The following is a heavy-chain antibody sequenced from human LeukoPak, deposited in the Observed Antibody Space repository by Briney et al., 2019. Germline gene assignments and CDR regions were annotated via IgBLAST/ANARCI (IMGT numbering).Heavy chain of an antibody. CDR1: GGSFSGYY. Sequence: SETLSLTCAVYGGSFSGYYWSWIRQPPGKGLEWIGEINHSGSTNYNPSLKSRVTISVDTSKNQFSLKLSSVTAADTAVYYCARGSSADYDFWSGYHDNWFDPWGQGTLVTVSS. CDR2: INHSGST. V-gene: IGHV4-34*01. J-gene: IGHJ5*02. CDR3: ARGSSADYDFWSGYHDNWFDP. D-gene: IGHD3-3*01.